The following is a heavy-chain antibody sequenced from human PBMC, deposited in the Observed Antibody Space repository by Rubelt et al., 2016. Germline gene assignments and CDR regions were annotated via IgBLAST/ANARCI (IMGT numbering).Heavy chain of an antibody. D-gene: IGHD3-22*01. CDR2: IYYSGST. V-gene: IGHV4-59*08. Sequence: PGKGLEWIGYIYYSGSTNYNPSLKSRVTISVDTSKNQFSLKLSSVTAADTAVHYCARGSYYYDGNDAFDIWGQGTMVTVSS. CDR3: ARGSYYYDGNDAFDI. J-gene: IGHJ3*02.